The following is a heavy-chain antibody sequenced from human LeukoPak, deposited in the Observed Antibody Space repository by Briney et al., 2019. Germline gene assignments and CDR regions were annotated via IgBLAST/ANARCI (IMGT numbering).Heavy chain of an antibody. CDR3: AKGAAAGDY. CDR2: ISGSGVST. D-gene: IGHD2-15*01. CDR1: GFTFSSYG. Sequence: GGSLRLSCAASGFTFSSYGMSWVRQAPGKGLEWVSAISGSGVSTYYADSVKGRFTISRDNSKNTLYPQMNGLRAEDTALYYCAKGAAAGDYWGQGTLVTVSS. J-gene: IGHJ4*02. V-gene: IGHV3-23*01.